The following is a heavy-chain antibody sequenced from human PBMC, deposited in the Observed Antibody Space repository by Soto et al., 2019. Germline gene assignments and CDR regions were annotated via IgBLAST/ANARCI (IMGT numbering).Heavy chain of an antibody. V-gene: IGHV1-18*01. D-gene: IGHD3-16*01. CDR3: ARGGGGFEDY. Sequence: QIQLVQSGPEVKKPGASVKVSCKTAGYIFTNYGVSWVRQAPGQGLEWMGWISGYNGNTNYAQNFQDRVTMTTDTSTSTVYMALRSLTSDDTAVYYYARGGGGFEDYWGQGTLVGVSS. J-gene: IGHJ4*02. CDR1: GYIFTNYG. CDR2: ISGYNGNT.